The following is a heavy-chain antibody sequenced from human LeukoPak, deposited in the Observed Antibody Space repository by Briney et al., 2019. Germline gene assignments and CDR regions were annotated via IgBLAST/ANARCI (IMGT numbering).Heavy chain of an antibody. V-gene: IGHV4-59*08. Sequence: SETLSLTCTVSGGSIGTYYWSWIRHSPGKGLEWIGYIYVTGTRYNPYLPSRVTISVDRSRNQFFLKMTSVTAEDTAVYYCARHIGGGIEDMDVWGKGTKVIVSS. CDR3: ARHIGGGIEDMDV. D-gene: IGHD3-16*02. J-gene: IGHJ6*03. CDR2: IYVTGT. CDR1: GGSIGTYY.